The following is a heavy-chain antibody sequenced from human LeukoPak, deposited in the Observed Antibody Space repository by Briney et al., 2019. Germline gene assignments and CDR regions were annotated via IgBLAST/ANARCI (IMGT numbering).Heavy chain of an antibody. Sequence: SETLSLTCTVSGGSISSYYWSWIRQPPGKGLEWIGYIYHSGSTNYNPSLKSRVTISVDTSKNQFSLKLSSVTAADTAVYYCARGVWLDYGMDVWGQGTTVTVSS. CDR1: GGSISSYY. J-gene: IGHJ6*02. D-gene: IGHD6-19*01. CDR3: ARGVWLDYGMDV. CDR2: IYHSGST. V-gene: IGHV4-59*01.